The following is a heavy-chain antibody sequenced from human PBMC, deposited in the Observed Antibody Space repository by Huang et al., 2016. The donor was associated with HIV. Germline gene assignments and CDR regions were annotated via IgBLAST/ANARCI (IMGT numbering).Heavy chain of an antibody. CDR1: GGSFNSLA. Sequence: VQLVQSGAEVKRPGTSVKISCKASGGSFNSLAFNWGRQAPGQGLQYMGGIVPLLSVTNDAGKFRGRLPISADKSTSTVFMELRGLTSEDTAVFFCAREGQTWYGKPIAAFEIWGQGTTVIVSP. D-gene: IGHD6-13*01. J-gene: IGHJ3*02. CDR2: IVPLLSVT. CDR3: AREGQTWYGKPIAAFEI. V-gene: IGHV1-69*10.